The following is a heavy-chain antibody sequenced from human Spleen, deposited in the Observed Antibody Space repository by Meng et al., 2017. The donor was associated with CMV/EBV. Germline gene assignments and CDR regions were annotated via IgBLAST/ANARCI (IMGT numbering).Heavy chain of an antibody. CDR1: GFTFSSYA. Sequence: GGSLRLSCAASGFTFSSYAMHWVRQAPGKGLEWVAVISYDGSNKYYADSVKGRLTISRDNSKNKLYLQMDSRRAEDTAVYYCARDRYWGQGTLVTVSS. CDR2: ISYDGSNK. CDR3: ARDRY. J-gene: IGHJ4*02. V-gene: IGHV3-30-3*01.